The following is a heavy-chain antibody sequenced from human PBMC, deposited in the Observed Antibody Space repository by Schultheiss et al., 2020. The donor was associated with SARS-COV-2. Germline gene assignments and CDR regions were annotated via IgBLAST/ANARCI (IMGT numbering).Heavy chain of an antibody. D-gene: IGHD2-2*01. CDR1: GGSFSGYY. Sequence: SETLSLTCAVYGGSFSGYYWSWIRQPPGKGLEWIGEVNHSGGTNYNPSLKSRVTISVDTSKNQFSLKLSSVTAADTAVYYCSRLVIVGLPENYYYYGMDVWGQGTTVTVSS. CDR2: VNHSGGT. V-gene: IGHV4-34*01. CDR3: SRLVIVGLPENYYYYGMDV. J-gene: IGHJ6*02.